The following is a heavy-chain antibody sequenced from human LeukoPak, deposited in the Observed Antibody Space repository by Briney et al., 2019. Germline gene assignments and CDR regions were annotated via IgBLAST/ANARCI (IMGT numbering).Heavy chain of an antibody. V-gene: IGHV3-7*01. Sequence: GGSLRLSCAASEFTFSTYLMTWVRQAPGKGLEWVANIKQDGSEKYYADSVRGRFTISRDNGKKSLYLQMNSLRVEDTAVYYCAGERPSSSWYDFWGQGTLVTVSS. D-gene: IGHD6-13*01. CDR2: IKQDGSEK. J-gene: IGHJ5*01. CDR3: AGERPSSSWYDF. CDR1: EFTFSTYL.